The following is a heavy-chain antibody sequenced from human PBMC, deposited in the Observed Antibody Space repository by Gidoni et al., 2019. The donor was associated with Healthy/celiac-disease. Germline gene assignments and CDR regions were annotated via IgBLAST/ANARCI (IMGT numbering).Heavy chain of an antibody. CDR1: GFTFGDYA. V-gene: IGHV3-49*04. CDR3: TPTITIPPLDI. J-gene: IGHJ3*02. Sequence: EVQLVESGGGLVQPGRSLRLSCTASGFTFGDYAMSWVRQAPGKGLEWVGFIRSKAYGGTTEYAASVKGRFTISRDDSKSIAYLQMNSLKTEDTAVYYCTPTITIPPLDIWGQGTMVTVSS. D-gene: IGHD3-3*01. CDR2: IRSKAYGGTT.